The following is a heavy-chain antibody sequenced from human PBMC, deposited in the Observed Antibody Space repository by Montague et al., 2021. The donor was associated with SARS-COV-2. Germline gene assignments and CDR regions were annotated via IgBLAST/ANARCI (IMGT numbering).Heavy chain of an antibody. V-gene: IGHV4-59*12. D-gene: IGHD3-22*01. J-gene: IGHJ4*02. Sequence: SETLSLTCEVSGGSIRSYYWSWVRQSPGKGLEWIGYVHYTGSTKYNPSLKSRVTISVDTSKNQFSLKLSSVTAADTAVYYCARGEGSSGHDYWGQGTLVTVSS. CDR3: ARGEGSSGHDY. CDR1: GGSIRSYY. CDR2: VHYTGST.